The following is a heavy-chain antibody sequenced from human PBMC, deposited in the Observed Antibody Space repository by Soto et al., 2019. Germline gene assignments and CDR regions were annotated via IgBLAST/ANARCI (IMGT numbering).Heavy chain of an antibody. Sequence: EVQLLESGGGLVQPAGSLRLSCAASGFTFSIYTMSWFRQAPGKGLEWVSSIYGNGRSTFYSASVKGRFTISRGNSGNTMYLQMSSLRVEDTAIYYCAKDFTPDSRWDIDYWGQGSLVTVSS. CDR2: IYGNGRST. V-gene: IGHV3-23*01. CDR3: AKDFTPDSRWDIDY. CDR1: GFTFSIYT. D-gene: IGHD1-26*01. J-gene: IGHJ4*02.